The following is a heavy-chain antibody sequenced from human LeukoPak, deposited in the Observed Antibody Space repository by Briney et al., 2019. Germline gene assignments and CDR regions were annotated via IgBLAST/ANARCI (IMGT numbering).Heavy chain of an antibody. CDR3: ARGLDIVVVPAARSRYYYYGMDV. CDR1: GGSLSYYY. CDR2: INHRGRT. V-gene: IGHV4-34*01. D-gene: IGHD2-2*03. Sequence: SETLSLTCAVYGGSLSYYYWNWIRQPPGKGLEWIGEINHRGRTSFNPSLNSRLTISVDTPKNQFSLRLSSVTAADTAVYYCARGLDIVVVPAARSRYYYYGMDVWGQGTTVTVSS. J-gene: IGHJ6*02.